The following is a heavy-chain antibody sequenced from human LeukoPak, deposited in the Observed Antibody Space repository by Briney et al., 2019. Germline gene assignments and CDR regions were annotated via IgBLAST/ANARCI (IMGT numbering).Heavy chain of an antibody. CDR3: ARVRFDYYDSSGRDNWFDP. J-gene: IGHJ5*02. CDR1: GGTFSSYA. V-gene: IGHV1-69*13. Sequence: ASVKVSCKASGGTFSSYAISWVRQAPGQGLEWMGGIIPIFGTANYAQKFQGGVTITADESTSTAYMELSSLRSEDTAVYYRARVRFDYYDSSGRDNWFDPWGQGTLVTVSS. CDR2: IIPIFGTA. D-gene: IGHD3-22*01.